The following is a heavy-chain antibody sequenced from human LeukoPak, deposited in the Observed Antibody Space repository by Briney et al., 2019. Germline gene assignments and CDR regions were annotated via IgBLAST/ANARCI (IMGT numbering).Heavy chain of an antibody. CDR3: ISGSYVWGAFDI. Sequence: GASVKVSCKASGYTFTSYDINWVRQATGQGLEWMGWMNPNSGNTGYAQKFQGRVTITRNTSISTAYMELSSLRSEDTAVYYCISGSYVWGAFDIWGQGTMVTVSS. CDR1: GYTFTSYD. J-gene: IGHJ3*02. V-gene: IGHV1-8*03. D-gene: IGHD1-26*01. CDR2: MNPNSGNT.